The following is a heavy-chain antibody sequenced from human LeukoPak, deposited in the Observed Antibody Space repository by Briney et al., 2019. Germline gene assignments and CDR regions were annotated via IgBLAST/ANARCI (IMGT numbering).Heavy chain of an antibody. CDR3: AKDSQIAVAGTALDY. CDR2: IWYDGSNK. J-gene: IGHJ4*02. D-gene: IGHD6-19*01. CDR1: GFTFSSYG. V-gene: IGHV3-33*06. Sequence: GRSLRLSCAASGFTFSSYGMHWVRQAPGKGLEWVAVIWYDGSNKYYADSVKGRFTISRDNSKNKLYLQMNSLRAEDTAVYYCAKDSQIAVAGTALDYWGQGTLVTVSS.